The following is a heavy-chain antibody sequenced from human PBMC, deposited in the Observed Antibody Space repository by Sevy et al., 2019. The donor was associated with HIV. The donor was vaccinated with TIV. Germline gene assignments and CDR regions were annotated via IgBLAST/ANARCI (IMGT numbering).Heavy chain of an antibody. D-gene: IGHD2-8*02. V-gene: IGHV3-30*02. CDR2: IRYDGSTK. CDR1: GFTFRSYG. Sequence: GGSLRLSCAASGFTFRSYGMYWVRQAPGKGLEWVAFIRYDGSTKYYADSVKGRFTISRDNSKSTLYLQMNSLSAEDTAVYYCAKDRKVLLVVYAIPFDALDIWGQGTMVTVSS. CDR3: AKDRKVLLVVYAIPFDALDI. J-gene: IGHJ3*02.